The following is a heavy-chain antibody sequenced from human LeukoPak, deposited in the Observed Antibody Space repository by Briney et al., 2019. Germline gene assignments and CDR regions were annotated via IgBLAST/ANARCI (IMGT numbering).Heavy chain of an antibody. V-gene: IGHV4-34*01. Sequence: PSETLSLTCAVYGGSFSGYYWSWLRQPPGKGLEWLGEINHSGSTNYNPSLKSRVTISVDTSKNQFSLKLSSVTAADTAVYYCARRFQRWLQSRFDYWGQGTLVTVSS. CDR3: ARRFQRWLQSRFDY. D-gene: IGHD5-24*01. CDR1: GGSFSGYY. CDR2: INHSGST. J-gene: IGHJ4*02.